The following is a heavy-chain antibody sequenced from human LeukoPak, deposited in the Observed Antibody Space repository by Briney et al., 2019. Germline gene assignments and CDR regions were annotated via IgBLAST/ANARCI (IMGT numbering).Heavy chain of an antibody. V-gene: IGHV3-64*01. J-gene: IGHJ4*02. CDR2: ISSNGGST. CDR3: ARVGSGFDY. D-gene: IGHD6-19*01. Sequence: GGSLRLSCAASGFTFSSYAMHWVRQAPGKGLEYVSAISSNGGSTYYANSAKGRFTISRDNSKNTLYLQMGSLRAEDMAVYYCARVGSGFDYWGQGTLVTVSS. CDR1: GFTFSSYA.